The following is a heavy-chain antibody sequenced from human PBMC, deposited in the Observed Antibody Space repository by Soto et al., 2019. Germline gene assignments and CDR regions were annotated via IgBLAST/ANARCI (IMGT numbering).Heavy chain of an antibody. CDR1: GFTFSSYS. D-gene: IGHD2-2*01. Sequence: GGSLRLSCAASGFTFSSYSMNWVRQAPGKGLEWVSSISSSSSYIYYADSVKGRFTISRDNAKNSLYLQMNSLRAEDTAVYYCARPGVVVPAAPYYYYYMDVWGKGTTVTVSS. V-gene: IGHV3-21*01. CDR3: ARPGVVVPAAPYYYYYMDV. J-gene: IGHJ6*03. CDR2: ISSSSSYI.